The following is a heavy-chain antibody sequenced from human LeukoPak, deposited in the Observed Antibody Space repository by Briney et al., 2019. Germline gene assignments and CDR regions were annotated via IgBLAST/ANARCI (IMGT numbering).Heavy chain of an antibody. V-gene: IGHV1-2*06. CDR2: INPNSGGT. CDR1: GYTFTGYY. D-gene: IGHD3-22*01. Sequence: GASVKVSCKASGYTFTGYYMHWVRQAPGQGLEWMGRINPNSGGTNYAQKFQGRVTMTRDTSISTAYMELSRLRSDDMAVYYCASAYYYDSSGPLRLVRYYFDYWGQGTLVTVSS. J-gene: IGHJ4*02. CDR3: ASAYYYDSSGPLRLVRYYFDY.